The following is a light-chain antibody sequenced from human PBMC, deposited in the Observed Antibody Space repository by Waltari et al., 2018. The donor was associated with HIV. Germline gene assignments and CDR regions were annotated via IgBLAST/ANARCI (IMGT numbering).Light chain of an antibody. V-gene: IGKV3-11*01. CDR3: QQCRNWPRT. CDR2: DAS. Sequence: EIVLTQSPATLSLSPGERATLPCRASQSFSSCLAWYQQKPGLAPRLLIYDASNRASGIPARFSGSGSGTDFTLTISSLEPEDFAVYYCQQCRNWPRTFGQGTKVEIK. CDR1: QSFSSC. J-gene: IGKJ1*01.